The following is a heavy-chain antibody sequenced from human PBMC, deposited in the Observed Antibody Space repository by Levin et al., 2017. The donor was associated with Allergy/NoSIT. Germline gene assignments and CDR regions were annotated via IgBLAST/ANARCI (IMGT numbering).Heavy chain of an antibody. CDR2: IYSGGST. D-gene: IGHD3-10*01. Sequence: GGSLRLSCAASGFTVSSNYMSWVRQAPGKGLEWVSVIYSGGSTYYADSVKGRFTISRDNSKNTLYLQMNSLRAEDTAVYYCARGGGRGVRGTSLGYWGQGTLVTVSS. J-gene: IGHJ4*02. V-gene: IGHV3-66*02. CDR3: ARGGGRGVRGTSLGY. CDR1: GFTVSSNY.